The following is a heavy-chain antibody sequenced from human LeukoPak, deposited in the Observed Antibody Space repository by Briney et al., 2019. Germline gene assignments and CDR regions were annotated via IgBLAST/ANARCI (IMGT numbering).Heavy chain of an antibody. Sequence: PGGSLRLSCAASGFTFSSYSMNWVRQAPGKGLEWVSSISSSSSYIYYADSVKGRFTISRDNAKNSLYLQMNSLRAEDTAVYYCARDQRTSYYYDSSGYYFSDPYYFDYWGQRTLVTVSS. CDR1: GFTFSSYS. V-gene: IGHV3-21*01. J-gene: IGHJ4*02. CDR2: ISSSSSYI. D-gene: IGHD3-22*01. CDR3: ARDQRTSYYYDSSGYYFSDPYYFDY.